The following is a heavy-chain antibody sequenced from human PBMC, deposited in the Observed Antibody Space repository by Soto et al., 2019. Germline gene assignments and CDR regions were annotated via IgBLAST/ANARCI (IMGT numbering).Heavy chain of an antibody. J-gene: IGHJ4*01. V-gene: IGHV1-18*01. CDR3: ARGQNTAVADQPDY. CDR2: ISAYNGNT. Sequence: GASVKGSWKASGHTFTSDGISWVRQAPGQGLEWMGWISAYNGNTNYAQKLQGRVTMTTDTSTSTAYMELRSLRSDDTAVYYCARGQNTAVADQPDYWGQGTLVTVSS. CDR1: GHTFTSDG. D-gene: IGHD6-19*01.